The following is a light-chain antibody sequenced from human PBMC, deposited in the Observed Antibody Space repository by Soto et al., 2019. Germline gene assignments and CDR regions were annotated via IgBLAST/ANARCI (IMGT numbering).Light chain of an antibody. CDR2: AAS. J-gene: IGKJ5*01. V-gene: IGKV1-9*01. Sequence: QLTQSPSSLSASVGDRVTITCRASQGISSYLAWYQQKPGKVPKLLIYAASTLQSGVPSRFSGSGSGTDFTLTISSLQPEDFATYYCQQLNSYPITFGQGTRLEIK. CDR1: QGISSY. CDR3: QQLNSYPIT.